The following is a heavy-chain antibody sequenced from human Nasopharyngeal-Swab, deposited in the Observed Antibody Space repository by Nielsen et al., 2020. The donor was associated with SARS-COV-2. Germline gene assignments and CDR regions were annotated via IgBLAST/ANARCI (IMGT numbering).Heavy chain of an antibody. D-gene: IGHD1-26*01. J-gene: IGHJ4*02. CDR3: AKDLVGATGLDS. V-gene: IGHV3-21*04. Sequence: GGSLRLSCAASGFTFSSYSMNWVRQAPGKGLEWVSSISSSSSYIYCADSVKGRFTISRDNAKNSLFLQMNSLRPDDTAFYYCAKDLVGATGLDSWGQGTLVTVSS. CDR2: ISSSSSYI. CDR1: GFTFSSYS.